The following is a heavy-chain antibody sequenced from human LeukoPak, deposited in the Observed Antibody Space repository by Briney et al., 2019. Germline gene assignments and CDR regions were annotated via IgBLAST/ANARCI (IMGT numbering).Heavy chain of an antibody. Sequence: PGGSLRLSCAASGFTFINAWMSWVRQAPGKGLEWVGRIKSKTDGGTTVYAGTVKGRFTISRDDSKKTLYLQMNSLKTEDTAVYYCTTDIVVVPAGMRGYWGQGTLVTVSS. CDR1: GFTFINAW. V-gene: IGHV3-15*01. CDR2: IKSKTDGGTT. CDR3: TTDIVVVPAGMRGY. D-gene: IGHD2-2*01. J-gene: IGHJ4*02.